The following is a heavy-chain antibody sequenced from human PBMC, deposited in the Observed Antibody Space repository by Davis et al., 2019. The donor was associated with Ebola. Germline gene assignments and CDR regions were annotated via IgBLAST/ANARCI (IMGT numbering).Heavy chain of an antibody. Sequence: GESLKISCAASGFTVSSKTWVRQAPGKGLEWVSAISGSGGSTYYADSVKGRFTISRDNSKNTLYLQMNSLRAEDTAVYYCARHDYGDSHFDYWGQGTLVTVSS. D-gene: IGHD4-17*01. CDR1: GFTVSS. J-gene: IGHJ4*02. CDR3: ARHDYGDSHFDY. V-gene: IGHV3-23*01. CDR2: ISGSGGST.